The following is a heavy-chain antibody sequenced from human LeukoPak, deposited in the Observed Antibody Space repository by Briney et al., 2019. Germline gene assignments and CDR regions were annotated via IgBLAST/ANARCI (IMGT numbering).Heavy chain of an antibody. CDR3: ARRDTGVRGDFDY. CDR1: GYNFSRYW. Sequence: GESLKISCKGSGYNFSRYWIGWVRQMPGKGLEWMGTIYPGNYEIRYSPSFQAHVTISADKSTTTAYLQWSSLKASDTAMYYCARRDTGVRGDFDYWGQGTLVTVSS. D-gene: IGHD3-10*01. V-gene: IGHV5-51*01. CDR2: IYPGNYEI. J-gene: IGHJ4*02.